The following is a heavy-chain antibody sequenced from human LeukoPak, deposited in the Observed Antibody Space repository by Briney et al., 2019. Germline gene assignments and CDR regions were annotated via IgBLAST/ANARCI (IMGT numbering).Heavy chain of an antibody. J-gene: IGHJ4*02. D-gene: IGHD5-12*01. Sequence: KTGGSLRLSCAASGFTFTNAWMDWGRQAPGKGLEWVGRIKSRPDGGTTDFAAPVKGRFNISRDDSKNTLYLHMNSLKTEDTAVYYCITVYDSVANWGRGTLVTVSS. CDR1: GFTFTNAW. CDR2: IKSRPDGGTT. V-gene: IGHV3-15*01. CDR3: ITVYDSVAN.